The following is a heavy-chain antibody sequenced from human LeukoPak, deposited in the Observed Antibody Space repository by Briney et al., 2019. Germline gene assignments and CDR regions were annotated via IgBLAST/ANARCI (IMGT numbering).Heavy chain of an antibody. CDR3: AKDETLWAGAYYFEH. CDR2: IYSSATRT. J-gene: IGHJ4*02. CDR1: GFIFNKYA. D-gene: IGHD3/OR15-3a*01. V-gene: IGHV3-23*05. Sequence: GGSLRLSCTASGFIFNKYAMSWVRPAPGEGLEWVSAIYSSATRTYYADSVKGRFTISRDNSKNTLYLQMSSLRADDTAVYYCAKDETLWAGAYYFEHWGQGTLVTVSS.